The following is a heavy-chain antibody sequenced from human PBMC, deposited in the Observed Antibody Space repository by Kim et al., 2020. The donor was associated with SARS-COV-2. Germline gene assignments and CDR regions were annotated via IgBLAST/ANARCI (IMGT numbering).Heavy chain of an antibody. J-gene: IGHJ3*02. CDR2: IYSGGST. V-gene: IGHV3-66*02. Sequence: GGSLRLSCAASGFTVSSNYMSWVRQAPGKGLEWVSVIYSGGSTYYADSVKGRFTISRDNSKNTLYLQMNSLRAEDTAVYYCAREGTYYYDSSGYPNAFDIWGQGTMVTVSS. CDR1: GFTVSSNY. D-gene: IGHD3-22*01. CDR3: AREGTYYYDSSGYPNAFDI.